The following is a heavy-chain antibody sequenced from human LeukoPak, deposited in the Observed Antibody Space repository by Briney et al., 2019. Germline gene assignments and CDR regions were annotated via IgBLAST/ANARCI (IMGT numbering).Heavy chain of an antibody. CDR1: GFTFSTYG. Sequence: PGGSLRLSCAASGFTFSTYGMHWVRQAPGKGLEWVAFMRNDGSNKYYADSVRGRFTISRDNSKNTLYLQMNSLKAEDTAVYYCAKANTGGGSNNLGYFHHWGQGTLVTVPS. D-gene: IGHD3-16*01. CDR3: AKANTGGGSNNLGYFHH. CDR2: MRNDGSNK. V-gene: IGHV3-30*02. J-gene: IGHJ1*01.